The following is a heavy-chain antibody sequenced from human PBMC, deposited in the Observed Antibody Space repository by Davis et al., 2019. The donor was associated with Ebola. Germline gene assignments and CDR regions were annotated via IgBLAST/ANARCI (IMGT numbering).Heavy chain of an antibody. CDR1: GGTFSSYA. CDR2: IIPILGIA. CDR3: ARAGYAAARGWFDP. V-gene: IGHV1-69*04. Sequence: SVKVSCKASGGTFSSYAISWVRQAPGQGLEWMGRIIPILGIANYAQKFQGRVTITADKSTSTAYMELSSLRSEDTAVYYCARAGYAAARGWFDPWGQGTLVTVSS. J-gene: IGHJ5*02. D-gene: IGHD6-6*01.